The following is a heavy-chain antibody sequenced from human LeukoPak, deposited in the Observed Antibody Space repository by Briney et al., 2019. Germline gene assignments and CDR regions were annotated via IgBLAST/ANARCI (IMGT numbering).Heavy chain of an antibody. CDR2: IKSDGGT. Sequence: GGSLRLSCAASGFTFIRYWRHWVSQAPGKGLVWVSRIKSDGGTNYADSVKGRFTISRDNDKNTVSLQMNSLRAEDTGVYYCARAPSEIGGFYPGLFRHWGGGTRVTVSS. CDR1: GFTFIRYW. V-gene: IGHV3-74*01. J-gene: IGHJ1*01. CDR3: ARAPSEIGGFYPGLFRH. D-gene: IGHD3-22*01.